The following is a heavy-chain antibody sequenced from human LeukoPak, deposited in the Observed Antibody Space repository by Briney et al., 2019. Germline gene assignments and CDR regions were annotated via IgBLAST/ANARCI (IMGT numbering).Heavy chain of an antibody. D-gene: IGHD3-10*01. Sequence: PRRTLRLSSALSGVTFSDFAMHCVRQAPREGLGRGLGIYWNSGSIGYADSVKGRFTITRDNAKTFLYLPMNSLRAEDTALYYCAKVLEVRGVMGAFDIWGQGTMVTVSS. CDR3: AKVLEVRGVMGAFDI. V-gene: IGHV3-9*01. J-gene: IGHJ3*02. CDR1: GVTFSDFA. CDR2: IYWNSGSI.